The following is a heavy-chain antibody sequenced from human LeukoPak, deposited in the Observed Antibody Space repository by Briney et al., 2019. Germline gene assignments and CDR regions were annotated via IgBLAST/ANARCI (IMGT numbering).Heavy chain of an antibody. V-gene: IGHV4-4*09. CDR1: DGSINTYPYY. CDR3: AGAAAGSPFQH. CDR2: IFPTGST. D-gene: IGHD6-13*01. J-gene: IGHJ1*01. Sequence: KSSETLSLTCTVSDGSINTYPYYWSWIRQPPGKGLEYIGYIFPTGSTNYNPSLKSRVSISVDTSKNQFSLKVNSVTAADTAVYYCAGAAAGSPFQHWGQGTLVTVSS.